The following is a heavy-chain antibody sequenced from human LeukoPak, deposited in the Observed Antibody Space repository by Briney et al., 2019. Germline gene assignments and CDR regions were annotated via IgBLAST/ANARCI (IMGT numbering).Heavy chain of an antibody. D-gene: IGHD3-10*01. V-gene: IGHV3-23*01. CDR3: AKDLSYGSGIDY. CDR1: GFTFSSYA. J-gene: IGHJ4*02. Sequence: PGGSLRLSCAASGFTFSSYAMSWVRQAPGKGLEWFSAISGSGGSTYYADSVKGRFTISRDNSKNTLYLQMNSLRAEDTAVYYCAKDLSYGSGIDYWGQGTLVTVSS. CDR2: ISGSGGST.